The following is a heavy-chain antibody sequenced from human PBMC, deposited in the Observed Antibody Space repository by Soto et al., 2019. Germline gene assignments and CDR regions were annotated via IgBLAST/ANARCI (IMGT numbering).Heavy chain of an antibody. Sequence: QGQLLQSGDEVKKPGASVRVSCRASGYDFTSYGISWVRQAPGQGLEWVSWISAYNGKRDTAQKFQGRVTMTLDTSTDTAHMQLGDLTSDDTAVYYRARGRIVASIHDAFEIWGQGTMVAVSS. D-gene: IGHD2-21*01. CDR3: ARGRIVASIHDAFEI. V-gene: IGHV1-18*01. CDR2: ISAYNGKR. CDR1: GYDFTSYG. J-gene: IGHJ3*02.